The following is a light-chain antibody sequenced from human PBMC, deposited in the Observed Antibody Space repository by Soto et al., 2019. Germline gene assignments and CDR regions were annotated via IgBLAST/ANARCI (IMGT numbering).Light chain of an antibody. J-gene: IGKJ4*01. CDR1: QSVSSN. Sequence: EIVMTQSPATLSVSPGERATLSCRASQSVSSNLAWYQQKPGQAPRILIYGASTRATGIPARFSGSGSGTEFTLTISSLQSEDFAVYYCQQYNNWPSTTFGGGTMVEIK. CDR3: QQYNNWPSTT. CDR2: GAS. V-gene: IGKV3-15*01.